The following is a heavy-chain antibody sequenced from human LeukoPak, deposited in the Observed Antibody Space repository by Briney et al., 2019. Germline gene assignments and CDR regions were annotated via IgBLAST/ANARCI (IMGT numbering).Heavy chain of an antibody. CDR3: ARGYDYYDSSGYYY. J-gene: IGHJ4*02. CDR1: GFPFISYS. CDR2: ISSSSSAI. D-gene: IGHD3-22*01. V-gene: IGHV3-48*02. Sequence: GGSLRLSCAASGFPFISYSMHWVRQAPGKGLEWVSYISSSSSAIYYADSVKGRFTISRDNAKNSLYLQMNSLRDEGTAVYYCARGYDYYDSSGYYYWGQGTLVTVSS.